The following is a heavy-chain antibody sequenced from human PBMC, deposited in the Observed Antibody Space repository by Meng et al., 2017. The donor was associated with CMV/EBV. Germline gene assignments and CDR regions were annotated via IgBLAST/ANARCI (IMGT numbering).Heavy chain of an antibody. CDR2: IYPGDSDT. V-gene: IGHV5-51*01. J-gene: IGHJ4*02. CDR3: ARLGSPPGPNYYDSSGYPY. Sequence: GGSLRLSCKGSGYSFPSYWIGWVRQMPGKGLEWMGIIYPGDSDTRYSPSFQGPVTISADKSISTAYLQWSSLKASDTAMYYCARLGSPPGPNYYDSSGYPYWGQGTLVTVSS. D-gene: IGHD3-22*01. CDR1: GYSFPSYW.